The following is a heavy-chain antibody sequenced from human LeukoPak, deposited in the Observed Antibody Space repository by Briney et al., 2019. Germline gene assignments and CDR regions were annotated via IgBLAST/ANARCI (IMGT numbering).Heavy chain of an antibody. V-gene: IGHV3-74*01. CDR2: IKGDGSVT. CDR3: ARSDWFDP. Sequence: GGSLRLSCAASGFTFSSYWMHWVRQAPGKGLVWVSRIKGDGSVTVYADSVKGRFTISRDNAKNTLYLQMNSLRVEDTAVYYCARSDWFDPWGQGTLVTVSS. J-gene: IGHJ5*02. CDR1: GFTFSSYW. D-gene: IGHD3-3*01.